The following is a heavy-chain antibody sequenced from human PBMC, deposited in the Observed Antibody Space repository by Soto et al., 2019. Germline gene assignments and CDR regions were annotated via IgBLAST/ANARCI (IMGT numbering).Heavy chain of an antibody. Sequence: GSGPTLVNPTQTLTLTCTFSGFSLSTSGMCVSWIRQPPGKALEWLARIDWDDDKYYSTSLKTRLTISKDTSKNQVVLTMTNMDPVDTSTYYCARIRCSGGSCYFDYWGQGTLVTVSS. V-gene: IGHV2-70*11. J-gene: IGHJ4*02. CDR2: IDWDDDK. CDR3: ARIRCSGGSCYFDY. D-gene: IGHD2-15*01. CDR1: GFSLSTSGMC.